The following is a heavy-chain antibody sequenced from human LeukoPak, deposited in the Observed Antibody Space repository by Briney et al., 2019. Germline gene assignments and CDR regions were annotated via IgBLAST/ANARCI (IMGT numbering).Heavy chain of an antibody. CDR3: ASLSILGYCSGGSCYSENYFDY. Sequence: GGSLRLSCAASGFTFSSYEMNWVRQAPGKGLEWVSYISSSGSTIYYADSVKGRFTISRDNAKNSLYLQMNNLRAEDTAVYYCASLSILGYCSGGSCYSENYFDYWGQGTLVTVSS. D-gene: IGHD2-15*01. V-gene: IGHV3-48*03. CDR2: ISSSGSTI. J-gene: IGHJ4*02. CDR1: GFTFSSYE.